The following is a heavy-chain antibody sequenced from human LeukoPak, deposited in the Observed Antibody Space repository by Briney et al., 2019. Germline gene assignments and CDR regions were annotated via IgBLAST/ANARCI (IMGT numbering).Heavy chain of an antibody. CDR3: ARVTTIFGVVTDNFDY. CDR1: GGSISSGSYY. CDR2: IYTSGST. J-gene: IGHJ4*02. Sequence: SETLSLTCTASGGSISSGSYYWGWIRQPAGKGLEWIGRIYTSGSTNYNPSLKSRVTISVDTSKNQFSLKLSSVTAADTAVYYCARVTTIFGVVTDNFDYWGQGTLVTVSS. V-gene: IGHV4-61*02. D-gene: IGHD3-3*01.